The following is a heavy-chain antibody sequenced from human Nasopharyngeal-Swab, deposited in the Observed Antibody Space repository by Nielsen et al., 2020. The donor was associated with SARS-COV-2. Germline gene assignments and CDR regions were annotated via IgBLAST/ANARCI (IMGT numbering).Heavy chain of an antibody. D-gene: IGHD3-3*01. CDR2: SYYSGST. V-gene: IGHV4-59*01. CDR1: GGSISSYY. CDR3: ARIDFGSGYPYYYYYYMDG. J-gene: IGHJ6*03. Sequence: SETLSLTCTVSGGSISSYYWSWIRQPPGKGLEWIGYSYYSGSTNYNPSLKSRVTISVDKSKNQFSLKLSSVTAADTAVYYCARIDFGSGYPYYYYYYMDGWGKGTTVTVSS.